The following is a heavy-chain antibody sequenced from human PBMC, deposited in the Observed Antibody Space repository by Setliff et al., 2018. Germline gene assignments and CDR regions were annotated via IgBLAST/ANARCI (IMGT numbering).Heavy chain of an antibody. V-gene: IGHV4-39*07. D-gene: IGHD2-15*01. CDR2: IHYSENT. J-gene: IGHJ4*02. Sequence: SETLSLTCTVSGGSITSGRYYWGWIRQPPGQGLEWIASIHYSENTYYNPSLKTRVTISVDTSKNQFSLKLTSVTAADTAAYYCATTTLGRYCSGGNCYFGYWGQGTLVTVSS. CDR1: GGSITSGRYY. CDR3: ATTTLGRYCSGGNCYFGY.